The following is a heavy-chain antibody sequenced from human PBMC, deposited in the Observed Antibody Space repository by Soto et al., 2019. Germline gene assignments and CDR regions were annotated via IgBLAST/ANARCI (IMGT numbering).Heavy chain of an antibody. CDR1: GYALTSYD. CDR3: AREYCRGGSCYRDVFDI. J-gene: IGHJ3*02. V-gene: IGHV1-8*01. Sequence: ASVKVSCKASGYALTSYDINWVRQATGQGLEWMGWMNPNSGNTGYAQKFQGRVTMTRNTSISTAYMELSSLRSEDTAVYYCAREYCRGGSCYRDVFDIWGQGTMVTVSS. D-gene: IGHD2-15*01. CDR2: MNPNSGNT.